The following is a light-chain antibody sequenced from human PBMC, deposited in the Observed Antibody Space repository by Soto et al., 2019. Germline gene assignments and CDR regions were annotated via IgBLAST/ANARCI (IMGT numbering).Light chain of an antibody. CDR2: YDD. CDR1: SSNIGSNS. J-gene: IGLJ2*01. Sequence: QSVLTQPPSVSAAPRQRVTISCSGSSSNIGSNSVNWYQQLPGKAPKLLIFYDDLLSSGVSDRFSGSKSDTSASLAISGLQVEDEAEYYCAAWDDSLNGLIFGGGTKLTVL. V-gene: IGLV1-36*01. CDR3: AAWDDSLNGLI.